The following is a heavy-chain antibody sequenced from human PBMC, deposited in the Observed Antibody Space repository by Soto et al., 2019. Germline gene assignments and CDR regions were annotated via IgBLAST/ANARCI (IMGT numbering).Heavy chain of an antibody. CDR3: ARACCGSPALFDP. Sequence: EVQLVESGGGLIQPGGSLRLSCAASGFTVSRDYMSWVRQAPGKGLEWVSVIYTGGSTYYADFVKGRVTFSGDNSKNTLLVQMSGLGAEEAVVYCCARACCGSPALFDPWGQGTLVTVSS. CDR2: IYTGGST. CDR1: GFTVSRDY. J-gene: IGHJ5*02. D-gene: IGHD2-15*01. V-gene: IGHV3-53*01.